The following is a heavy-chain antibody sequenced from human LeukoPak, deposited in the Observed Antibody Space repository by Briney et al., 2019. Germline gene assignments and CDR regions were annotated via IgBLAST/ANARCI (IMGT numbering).Heavy chain of an antibody. CDR3: AKRTDTSGNRGGALDI. J-gene: IGHJ3*02. D-gene: IGHD3-22*01. Sequence: GGSLRLSCAGSGFTFSSHWIGWVRQAPGKGLEWVSSISDSGSGTYYADSVKGRFTISRDNSKNTLYLQMNSLRAEDTAVYYCAKRTDTSGNRGGALDIWGQGTMVAVSS. CDR1: GFTFSSHW. V-gene: IGHV3-23*01. CDR2: ISDSGSGT.